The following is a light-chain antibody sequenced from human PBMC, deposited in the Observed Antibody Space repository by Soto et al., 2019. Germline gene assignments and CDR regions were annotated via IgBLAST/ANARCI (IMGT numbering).Light chain of an antibody. CDR3: QQYGSSLSIT. Sequence: EIVLTHSPGTLSLSPGEIATLSCRASQSVSNNYLAWYQQKPGQAPRLLIYGASSRATGIPDRFSGSGSGTDFTLTISRLEPEDFAVYYCQQYGSSLSITFGQGTRLEIK. V-gene: IGKV3-20*01. CDR1: QSVSNNY. CDR2: GAS. J-gene: IGKJ5*01.